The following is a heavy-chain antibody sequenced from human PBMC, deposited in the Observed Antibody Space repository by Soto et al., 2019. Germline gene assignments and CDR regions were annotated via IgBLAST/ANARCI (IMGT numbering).Heavy chain of an antibody. V-gene: IGHV3-23*01. CDR3: AKHYGVNSVRNFGDY. D-gene: IGHD4-17*01. Sequence: GRSLRLSCAASGFTFSSYAMSWVRQAPGKGLEWVSAISGSGGRTYYADSVKGRFTISRDNTKNKLYLQMNSLRAEDKVVYYCAKHYGVNSVRNFGDYWGQGTLVTVSS. CDR1: GFTFSSYA. J-gene: IGHJ4*02. CDR2: ISGSGGRT.